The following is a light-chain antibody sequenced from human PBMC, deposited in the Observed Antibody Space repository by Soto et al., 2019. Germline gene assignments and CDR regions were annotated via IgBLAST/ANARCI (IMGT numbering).Light chain of an antibody. J-gene: IGKJ4*01. Sequence: EIVLTQSPATLSLSPGKRATLSCRASQSVSSYLAWYQQKPGQAPRLLIYDASDRATGIPARFSGSGSGTGFTLAISSLVPEAFAVYYCQQRSNWQLTFGGVTKVDIK. CDR1: QSVSSY. V-gene: IGKV3D-11*02. CDR3: QQRSNWQLT. CDR2: DAS.